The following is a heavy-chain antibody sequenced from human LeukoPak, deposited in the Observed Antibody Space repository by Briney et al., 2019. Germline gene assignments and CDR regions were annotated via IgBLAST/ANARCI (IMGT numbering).Heavy chain of an antibody. Sequence: PSETLSLTCAVSDYSISSGYYWGWIRQPPGKGLEWIGSIYHSGNTYYNLSLRSRVTISVDTPKNQFSLKLTSVTAADTAVYYCARHFYYGKYYFDYWGQGTLVTVSS. D-gene: IGHD3-10*01. CDR1: DYSISSGYY. J-gene: IGHJ4*02. CDR2: IYHSGNT. CDR3: ARHFYYGKYYFDY. V-gene: IGHV4-38-2*01.